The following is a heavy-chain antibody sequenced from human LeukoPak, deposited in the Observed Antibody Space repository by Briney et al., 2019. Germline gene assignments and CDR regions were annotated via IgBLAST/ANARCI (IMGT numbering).Heavy chain of an antibody. V-gene: IGHV3-23*01. J-gene: IGHJ4*02. D-gene: IGHD6-19*01. CDR2: ISGSGGST. CDR1: GFTFSSYA. Sequence: GGSLRLSCAASGFTFSSYAMSWVRQAPGKGLEWVSAISGSGGSTYYADSVKGRFTISRDNSKNTLYLQMNSLRAEDTAVYYCAKDLRIAVAGRDNFDYWGQGTLVTVSS. CDR3: AKDLRIAVAGRDNFDY.